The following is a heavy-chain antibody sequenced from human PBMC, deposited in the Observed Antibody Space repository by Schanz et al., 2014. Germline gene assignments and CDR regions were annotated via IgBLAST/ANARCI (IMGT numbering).Heavy chain of an antibody. CDR1: GFTFSSYA. J-gene: IGHJ4*02. Sequence: EVQLLESGGGLVQPGGSLRLSCAASGFTFSSYAMSWVRQAPGKGLEWVSAMNERHSTIYYADSVRGRFTISRDNAENTLFLQMNSLRAEDTAVYYCARKVVATIGGYYDNWGQGTLVIVSS. CDR3: ARKVVATIGGYYDN. CDR2: MNERHSTI. D-gene: IGHD5-12*01. V-gene: IGHV3-23*01.